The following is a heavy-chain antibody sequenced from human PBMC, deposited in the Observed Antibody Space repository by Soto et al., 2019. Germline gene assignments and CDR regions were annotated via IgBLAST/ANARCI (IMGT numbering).Heavy chain of an antibody. CDR2: ISNSDDVG. CDR1: GFNFTNHV. V-gene: IGHV3-23*01. D-gene: IGHD1-26*01. J-gene: IGHJ4*02. CDR3: AKTVGATKLEDY. Sequence: EVQVLESGVALVYPTGSLRLSCSASGFNFTNHVINWVRQAPGKGLEWVSSISNSDDVGFYADSVRGRFIVSRDISTNSVFLQMNFLRVEDTAIYYCAKTVGATKLEDYWGQGTLVTVSS.